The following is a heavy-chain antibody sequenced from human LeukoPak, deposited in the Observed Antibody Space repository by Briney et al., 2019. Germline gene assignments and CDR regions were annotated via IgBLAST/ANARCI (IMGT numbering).Heavy chain of an antibody. CDR1: GGSFSGYY. CDR3: ARGMRWLNHYFDY. D-gene: IGHD5-24*01. V-gene: IGHV4-34*01. CDR2: INHSGST. J-gene: IGHJ4*02. Sequence: SETLFLTCAVYGGSFSGYYWSWIRQPPGKGLEWIGEINHSGSTNYNPSLKSRVTISVDTSKNQFSLKLSSVTAADTAVYYCARGMRWLNHYFDYWGQGTLVTVSS.